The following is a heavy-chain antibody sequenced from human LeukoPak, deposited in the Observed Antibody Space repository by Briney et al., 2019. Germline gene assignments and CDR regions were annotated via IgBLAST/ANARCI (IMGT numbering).Heavy chain of an antibody. V-gene: IGHV1-69*04. D-gene: IGHD4-17*01. CDR2: IIPILGIA. J-gene: IGHJ4*02. CDR1: GGTFSSYA. CDR3: AGDVGMTTVTNPAPY. Sequence: SVKVSCKASGGTFSSYAISWVRQAPGQGLEWMGRIIPILGIANYAQKFQGRVTITADKSTSTAYMELSSLRSEDTAVYYCAGDVGMTTVTNPAPYWGQGTLVTVSS.